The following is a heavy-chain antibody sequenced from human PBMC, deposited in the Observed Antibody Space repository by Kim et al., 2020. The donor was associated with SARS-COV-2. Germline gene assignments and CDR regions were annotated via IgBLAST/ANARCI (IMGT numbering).Heavy chain of an antibody. CDR2: ISGSGGST. Sequence: GGSLRLSCAASGFTFSSYAMSWVRQAPGKGLEWVSAISGSGGSTYYADSVKGRFTISRDNSKNTLYLQMNSLRAEDTAVYYCAKWMGDATDYYYGMDVWGQRSTVAVS. J-gene: IGHJ6*02. CDR1: GFTFSSYA. V-gene: IGHV3-23*01. CDR3: AKWMGDATDYYYGMDV. D-gene: IGHD2-15*01.